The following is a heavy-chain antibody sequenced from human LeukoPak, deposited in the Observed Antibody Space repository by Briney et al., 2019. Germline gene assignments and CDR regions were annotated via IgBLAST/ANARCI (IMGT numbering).Heavy chain of an antibody. V-gene: IGHV3-33*01. CDR2: IWYDGSNK. Sequence: GGSLRLSCAASGFTFSSYGMHWVRQAPGKGLEWVAVIWYDGSNKYYADSVKGRFTISRDNAKNSLYLQMNSLRAEDTAVYYCARRDTIFGDSNGFDPWGQGTLVTVSS. D-gene: IGHD3-3*01. CDR1: GFTFSSYG. CDR3: ARRDTIFGDSNGFDP. J-gene: IGHJ5*02.